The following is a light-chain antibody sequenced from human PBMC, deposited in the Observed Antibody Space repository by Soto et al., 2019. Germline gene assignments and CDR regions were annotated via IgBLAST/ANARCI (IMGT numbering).Light chain of an antibody. Sequence: QSALTQPASVSGSPGQSITISCTGTSSDVGGYNYVSWYQQQSGKAPKLMIHEVSNRPSGVSSRFSGSKSGNTASLTISGLQAEDEADYYCGSYTSSRAYVFGIGTKVTVL. J-gene: IGLJ1*01. CDR2: EVS. CDR1: SSDVGGYNY. CDR3: GSYTSSRAYV. V-gene: IGLV2-14*01.